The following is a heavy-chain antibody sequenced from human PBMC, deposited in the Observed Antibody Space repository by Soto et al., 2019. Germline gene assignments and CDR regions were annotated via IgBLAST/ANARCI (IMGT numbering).Heavy chain of an antibody. CDR1: GFTFSSYA. D-gene: IGHD3-3*01. Sequence: GGSLRLSCAASGFTFSSYAMSWVRQAPGKGLEWVSAISGSGGSTYYADSVTGRFTISRDNSKNTLYLQMNSLRAEDTAVYYCAKYRPDFWSGYYEPTHWGQGTLVTVSS. CDR3: AKYRPDFWSGYYEPTH. J-gene: IGHJ4*02. V-gene: IGHV3-23*01. CDR2: ISGSGGST.